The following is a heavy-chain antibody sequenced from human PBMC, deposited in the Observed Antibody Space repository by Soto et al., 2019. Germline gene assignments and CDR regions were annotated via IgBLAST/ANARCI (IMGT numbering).Heavy chain of an antibody. D-gene: IGHD2-2*01. CDR1: GFTSSGSA. CDR2: IRSKANSYAT. Sequence: GGSLRLSCAASGFTSSGSAMHWVRQASGKGLEWVGRIRSKANSYATAYAASVKGRFTISRDDSKNTAYLQMNSLKTEDTAVYYCTTIVVVPAARVGMDVWGQGTAVTVSS. V-gene: IGHV3-73*01. J-gene: IGHJ6*02. CDR3: TTIVVVPAARVGMDV.